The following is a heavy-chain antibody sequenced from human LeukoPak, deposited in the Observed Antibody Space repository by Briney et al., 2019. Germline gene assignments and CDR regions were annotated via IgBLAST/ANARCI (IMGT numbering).Heavy chain of an antibody. J-gene: IGHJ4*02. CDR2: ISGSGGST. Sequence: GGTLRLSCAASGFTFSSYGMSWVRQAPGKGLEWVSAISGSGGSTYYADSVKGRFTISRDNSKNTLYLQMNSLRAEDTALYYCASGGIYYGAAFDFWGQGSLVTVSA. CDR3: ASGGIYYGAAFDF. V-gene: IGHV3-23*01. D-gene: IGHD1-26*01. CDR1: GFTFSSYG.